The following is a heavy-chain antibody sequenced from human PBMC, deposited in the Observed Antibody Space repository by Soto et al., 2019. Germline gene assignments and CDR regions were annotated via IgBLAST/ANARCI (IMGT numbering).Heavy chain of an antibody. CDR1: GGSISSGGYS. J-gene: IGHJ4*02. D-gene: IGHD3-10*01. V-gene: IGHV4-30-2*01. CDR2: IYHSGST. Sequence: QLQLQESGSGLVKPSQTLSLTCAVSGGSISSGGYSWSWIRQPPAKGLEWIGYIYHSGSTYYNPSLKSRVTISVDRSKNQFSLKLSSATAADTAVYYCARENNVLPGGYFDYWGQGTLVTVSS. CDR3: ARENNVLPGGYFDY.